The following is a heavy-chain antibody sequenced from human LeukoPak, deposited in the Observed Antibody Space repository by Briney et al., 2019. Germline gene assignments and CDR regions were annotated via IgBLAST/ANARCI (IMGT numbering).Heavy chain of an antibody. V-gene: IGHV4-39*07. CDR1: GGSISNSFYY. CDR3: ARVKIKGSGYYYVGSGEFDY. J-gene: IGHJ4*02. CDR2: INHSGST. D-gene: IGHD3-22*01. Sequence: SETLSLTCTVSGGSISNSFYYWGWIRRPPGKGLEWIGEINHSGSTNYNPSLKSRVTISVDTSKNQFSLKLSSVTAADTAVYYCARVKIKGSGYYYVGSGEFDYWGQGTLVTVSS.